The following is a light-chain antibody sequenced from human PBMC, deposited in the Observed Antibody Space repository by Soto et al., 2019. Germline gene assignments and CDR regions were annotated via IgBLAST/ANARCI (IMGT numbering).Light chain of an antibody. J-gene: IGKJ1*01. V-gene: IGKV3-20*01. Sequence: EILLTQSPGTLSLSPGERDTLSCRASQSVSSSFLAWYQQKPGQAPRLLIYGASSRATGIPDRFSGSGSGTDFTLTISRLEPEDFAVYYCQQYGSSPRTFGQGTKVEIK. CDR3: QQYGSSPRT. CDR2: GAS. CDR1: QSVSSSF.